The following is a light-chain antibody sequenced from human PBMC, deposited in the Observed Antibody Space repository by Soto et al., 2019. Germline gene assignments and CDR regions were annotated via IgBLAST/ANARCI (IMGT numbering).Light chain of an antibody. V-gene: IGLV2-14*03. CDR1: GSDVGGYIS. CDR3: SSYTRTRTVL. J-gene: IGLJ2*01. Sequence: QSALTQPASVSGSPGKSITISCTGTGSDVGGYISVSWYQQHPGKAPKLMIYDVINRPSGVSNRFSGSKSGNTAALTISGLQTEDAADYYCSSYTRTRTVLFGGGTKLTVL. CDR2: DVI.